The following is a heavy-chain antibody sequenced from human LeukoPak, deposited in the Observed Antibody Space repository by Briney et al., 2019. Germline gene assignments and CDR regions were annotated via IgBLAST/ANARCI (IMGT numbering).Heavy chain of an antibody. D-gene: IGHD2-21*02. CDR2: ISSSSSYM. V-gene: IGHV3-21*01. CDR3: ARDGVVTAVDY. CDR1: GFTFSSYS. J-gene: IGHJ4*02. Sequence: GGSLRLSCAASGFTFSSYSMNWVRQAPGKGLEWVSSISSSSSYMYYADSVKGRFTISRDNAKNSLYLQMNSLRAEDTAVYYCARDGVVTAVDYWGQGTLVTVSS.